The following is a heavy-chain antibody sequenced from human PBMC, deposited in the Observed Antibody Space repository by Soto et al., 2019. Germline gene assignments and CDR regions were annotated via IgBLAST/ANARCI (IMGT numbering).Heavy chain of an antibody. J-gene: IGHJ3*02. CDR2: IYHSGGT. CDR3: ARGSPTLWFGRRGAPPTYFDI. Sequence: SETLSLTCAVSGGSISSSNWWSWVRQPPGKGLEWIGEIYHSGGTNYNPSLKSRVTISVDTSKNQFSLKLSSVTAADTAVYYCARGSPTLWFGRRGAPPTYFDIWGQGTMVTVSS. V-gene: IGHV4-4*02. CDR1: GGSISSSNW. D-gene: IGHD3-10*01.